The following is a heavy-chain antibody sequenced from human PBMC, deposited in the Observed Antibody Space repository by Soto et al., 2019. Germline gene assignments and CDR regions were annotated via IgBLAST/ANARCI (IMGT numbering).Heavy chain of an antibody. CDR1: GFTFSSYA. V-gene: IGHV3-23*01. CDR3: ARRGSGSYTDY. J-gene: IGHJ4*02. CDR2: ISGRGGST. D-gene: IGHD1-26*01. Sequence: EVQLLEAGGGLVQPGGSLRLSCAASGFTFSSYAMRWVRQAPVKGLEWVSAISGRGGSTYYADSVKGRFTISRDNSKNTLYLQRSSLRAEDTAVYYCARRGSGSYTDYWGQGTLVTVSS.